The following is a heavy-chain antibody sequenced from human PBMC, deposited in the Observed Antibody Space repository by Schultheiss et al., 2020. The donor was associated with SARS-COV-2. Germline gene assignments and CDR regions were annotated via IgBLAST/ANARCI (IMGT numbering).Heavy chain of an antibody. Sequence: GGSLRLSCAASGFTFSSYGMDWVRQAPGKGLEWVAVIWYDGSNKYYADSVKGRFTISRDNSKNTLYLQMNSLRAEDTAVYYCARDRRLVREQQLDYWGQGTLVTVSS. V-gene: IGHV3-33*01. CDR3: ARDRRLVREQQLDY. CDR1: GFTFSSYG. D-gene: IGHD6-13*01. J-gene: IGHJ4*02. CDR2: IWYDGSNK.